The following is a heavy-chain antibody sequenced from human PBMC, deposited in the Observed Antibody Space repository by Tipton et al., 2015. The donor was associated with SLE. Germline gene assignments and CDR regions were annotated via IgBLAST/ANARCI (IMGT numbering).Heavy chain of an antibody. V-gene: IGHV3-30*04. CDR1: GFTFTTYD. CDR3: ARVLGSFYGMDV. J-gene: IGHJ6*02. CDR2: ISYDGSNK. Sequence: SLRLSCAAPGFTFTTYDMHWVRQAPGKGLEWVAVISYDGSNKYYADSVKGRFTISRDNSKNTLYLQVNSLRAEDTAVYYCARVLGSFYGMDVWGQGTTVTVSS.